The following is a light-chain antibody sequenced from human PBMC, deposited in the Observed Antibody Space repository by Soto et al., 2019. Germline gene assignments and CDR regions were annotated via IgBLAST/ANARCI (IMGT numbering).Light chain of an antibody. Sequence: QSVLTQPPSVSAAPGQTVTISCSGSHSNIGTNFVSWYQQLPGSAPKLLNYDSDKRPSGIPDRFSASKSGTSATLGITGLQTGDEADYYCGTWDSSLRVVVFGGGTKVTVL. V-gene: IGLV1-51*01. CDR3: GTWDSSLRVVV. J-gene: IGLJ2*01. CDR1: HSNIGTNF. CDR2: DSD.